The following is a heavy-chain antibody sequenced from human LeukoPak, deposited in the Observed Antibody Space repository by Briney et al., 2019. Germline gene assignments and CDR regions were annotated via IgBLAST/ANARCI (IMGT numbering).Heavy chain of an antibody. CDR2: VSSSSSYT. D-gene: IGHD3-16*01. CDR1: GFTFSDYY. CDR3: AKALTRWAFDM. Sequence: GGSLRLSCAASGFTFSDYYMSWIRQAPGKGLEWVSYVSSSSSYTNYADSVKGRFTISRDNAKNSLHLQMNSLRAEDTAVYYCAKALTRWAFDMWGQGTMVTVSS. V-gene: IGHV3-11*06. J-gene: IGHJ3*02.